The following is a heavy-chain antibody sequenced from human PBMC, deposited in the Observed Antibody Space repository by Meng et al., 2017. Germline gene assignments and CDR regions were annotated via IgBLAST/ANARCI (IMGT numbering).Heavy chain of an antibody. D-gene: IGHD4-17*01. CDR2: IYSGGST. CDR1: GFTVSSNY. J-gene: IGHJ4*02. CDR3: ARDYGDHLGFDY. V-gene: IGHV3-53*02. Sequence: EGQLVETGGGWIQAGGSLRLSCAASGFTVSSNYMSWVRQAPGKGLEWVSVIYSGGSTYYADSVKGRFTISRDNSKNTLYLQMNSLRAEDTAVYYCARDYGDHLGFDYWGQGTLVTVSS.